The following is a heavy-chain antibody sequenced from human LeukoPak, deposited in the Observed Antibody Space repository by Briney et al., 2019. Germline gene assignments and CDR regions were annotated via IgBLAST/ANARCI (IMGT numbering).Heavy chain of an antibody. CDR3: AKEYGDFPFDY. Sequence: PGGSLRLSCAASGFTFSDYYMSWIRQAPGKGLEWVSYIGSSGRTIYYADSVKGRFTISRDNSKNTLYLQMNSLRAEDTAVYYCAKEYGDFPFDYWGQGTLVTVSS. J-gene: IGHJ4*02. CDR2: IGSSGRTI. CDR1: GFTFSDYY. D-gene: IGHD4-17*01. V-gene: IGHV3-11*01.